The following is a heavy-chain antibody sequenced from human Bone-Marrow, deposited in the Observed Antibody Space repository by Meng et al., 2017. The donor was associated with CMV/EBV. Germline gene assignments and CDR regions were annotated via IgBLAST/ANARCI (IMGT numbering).Heavy chain of an antibody. CDR2: INHSGST. V-gene: IGHV4-34*01. J-gene: IGHJ3*02. CDR1: GGSFSGYY. D-gene: IGHD3-16*02. Sequence: SETLSLTCAVYGGSFSGYYWSWIRQPPGKGLEWIGEINHSGSTNYNPSLKSRVTISVDTSKNQFSLKLSSVTAADTAVYYCARVPRLDYDYVWGSYRLNDAFDIWGQGTMVTGSS. CDR3: ARVPRLDYDYVWGSYRLNDAFDI.